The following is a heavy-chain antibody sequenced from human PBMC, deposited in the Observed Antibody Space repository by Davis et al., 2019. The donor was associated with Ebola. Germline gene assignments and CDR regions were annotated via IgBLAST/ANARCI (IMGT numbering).Heavy chain of an antibody. D-gene: IGHD3-9*01. CDR2: INHSGST. J-gene: IGHJ4*02. CDR3: ARKDYDILTGYYPRED. Sequence: MPSETLSLTCAVYGGSFSGYYWSWIRQPPGKGLEWIGEINHSGSTNYNPSLKSRVTISVDTSKNQFSLKLSSVTAADTAVYYCARKDYDILTGYYPREDWGQGTLVTVSS. CDR1: GGSFSGYY. V-gene: IGHV4-34*01.